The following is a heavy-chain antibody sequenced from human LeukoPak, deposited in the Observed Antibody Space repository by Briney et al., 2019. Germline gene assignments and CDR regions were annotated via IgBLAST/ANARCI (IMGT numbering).Heavy chain of an antibody. Sequence: PGGSLRLSCAASGFTVSSNYMSWVRQAPGKGLQWVSVIYSGGSTYYADSVKGRFTISRDNSKNTLYLQMNSLRVEDTAVYYCVREMVRGVIDYWGQGTLVTVSP. CDR3: VREMVRGVIDY. J-gene: IGHJ4*02. D-gene: IGHD3-10*01. V-gene: IGHV3-53*01. CDR1: GFTVSSNY. CDR2: IYSGGST.